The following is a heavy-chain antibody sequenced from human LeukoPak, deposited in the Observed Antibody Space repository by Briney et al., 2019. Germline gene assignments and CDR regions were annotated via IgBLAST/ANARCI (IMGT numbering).Heavy chain of an antibody. D-gene: IGHD6-13*01. CDR1: GFTFSSYA. V-gene: IGHV3-30-3*01. J-gene: IGHJ4*02. CDR2: ISYDGSNK. Sequence: GRSLRLSCAASGFTFSSYAMHWVRQAPGKGLEWVAVISYDGSNKYYADSVKGRFTISRDNSKNTLYLQMNSLRAEDTAVYYCARVPGSSSWLDDYWGQGTLVTVSS. CDR3: ARVPGSSSWLDDY.